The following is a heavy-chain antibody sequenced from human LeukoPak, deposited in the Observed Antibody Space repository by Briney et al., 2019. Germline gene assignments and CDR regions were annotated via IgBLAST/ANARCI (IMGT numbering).Heavy chain of an antibody. CDR1: GFIVSTNY. CDR2: IYSGGTT. CDR3: ARANDYRGYSPTYFDY. Sequence: GGSLRLSCAASGFIVSTNYMSWVRQAPGKGLEWVSVIYSGGTTYYADSVKGRFTLSRDNSKNTLYLQVNSLRAEDTAVYYCARANDYRGYSPTYFDYWGQGTLVTVSS. V-gene: IGHV3-53*01. D-gene: IGHD3-22*01. J-gene: IGHJ4*02.